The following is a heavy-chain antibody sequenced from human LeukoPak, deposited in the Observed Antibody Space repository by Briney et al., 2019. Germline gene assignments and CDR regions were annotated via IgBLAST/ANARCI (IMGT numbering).Heavy chain of an antibody. CDR2: ISSSSSYI. J-gene: IGHJ4*02. Sequence: GGSLRLSCAASGFTFSSYSMNWVCQAPGKGLEWVSSISSSSSYIYYADSVKGRFTISRDNAKNSLYLQMNRLRAEDTAVYYCARERQLERLAFGKEGSAFDYWGQGTLVTVSS. D-gene: IGHD1-1*01. V-gene: IGHV3-21*01. CDR3: ARERQLERLAFGKEGSAFDY. CDR1: GFTFSSYS.